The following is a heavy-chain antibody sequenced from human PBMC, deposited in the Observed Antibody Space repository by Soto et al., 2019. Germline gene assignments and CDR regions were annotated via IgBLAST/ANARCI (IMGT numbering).Heavy chain of an antibody. CDR3: AKIGGDHRAFDI. Sequence: GGSLRLSCAASGFTFSSYAMSWVRQAPGKGLEWVSAISGSGGSTYYADSVKGRFTISRDNSKNTLYQQMNSLRAEDTAVYYCAKIGGDHRAFDIWGQGTMVTVSS. CDR2: ISGSGGST. J-gene: IGHJ3*02. D-gene: IGHD2-21*01. V-gene: IGHV3-23*01. CDR1: GFTFSSYA.